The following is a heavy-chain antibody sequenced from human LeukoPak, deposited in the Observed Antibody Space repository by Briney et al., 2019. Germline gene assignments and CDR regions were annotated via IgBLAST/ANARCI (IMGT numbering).Heavy chain of an antibody. CDR2: INPSGGST. D-gene: IGHD6-19*01. Sequence: ASVKVSCKASGYTFTDYYMHWVRQAPGQGLEWMGIINPSGGSTYFSQGLQGRLSVTRDMSTNTVYMELSSLRSEDTAVYYCARERGSAYFDSWGQGTLVTVSS. CDR3: ARERGSAYFDS. CDR1: GYTFTDYY. J-gene: IGHJ4*02. V-gene: IGHV1-46*04.